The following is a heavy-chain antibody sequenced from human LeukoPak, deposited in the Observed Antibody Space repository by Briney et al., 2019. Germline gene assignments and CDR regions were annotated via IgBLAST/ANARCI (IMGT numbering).Heavy chain of an antibody. J-gene: IGHJ5*02. CDR3: ASILRTYSSSSGWFDP. CDR2: ISHRGST. D-gene: IGHD6-6*01. Sequence: PSETLSLTCSVGGDYINNGGHYWSWIRQPPGKALEYIGYISHRGSTYYNPSLKSRVTISVDTSKNQFSLKLSSVTAADTDVYYCASILRTYSSSSGWFDPWGQGTLVTVSS. CDR1: GDYINNGGHY. V-gene: IGHV4-61*08.